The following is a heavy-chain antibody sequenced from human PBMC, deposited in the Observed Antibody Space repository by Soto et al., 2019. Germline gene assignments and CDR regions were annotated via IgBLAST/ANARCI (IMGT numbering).Heavy chain of an antibody. CDR3: ARVPTTLITIFGVVMYYYYGMDV. D-gene: IGHD3-3*01. CDR1: GGSFSGYY. CDR2: INHSGST. Sequence: PSETLSLTCAVYGGSFSGYYWSWIRQPPGKGLGWIGEINHSGSTNYNPSLKSRVTISVDTSKNQFSLKLSSVTAADTAVYYCARVPTTLITIFGVVMYYYYGMDVWGQGTTVTVSS. V-gene: IGHV4-34*01. J-gene: IGHJ6*02.